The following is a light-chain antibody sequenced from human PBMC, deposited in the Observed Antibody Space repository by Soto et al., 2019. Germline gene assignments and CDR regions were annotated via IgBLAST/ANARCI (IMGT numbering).Light chain of an antibody. J-gene: IGLJ2*01. CDR3: RSYTTSSTHVV. Sequence: QSVLTQPASVSGSPGQSITISCTGTSSDVGSYNYVSWYQQYPGTAPKLLIYDISNRPSGVSDRFSGSKSGNTASLTISGLQAEDEADYYCRSYTTSSTHVVFGGGTKLTVL. CDR1: SSDVGSYNY. CDR2: DIS. V-gene: IGLV2-14*01.